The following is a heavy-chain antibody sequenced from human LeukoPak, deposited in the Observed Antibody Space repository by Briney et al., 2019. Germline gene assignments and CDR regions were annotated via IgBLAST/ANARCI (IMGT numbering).Heavy chain of an antibody. D-gene: IGHD1-26*01. J-gene: IGHJ2*01. Sequence: GGSLRLSCAASGFTFSNYGMHWVRQAPGKGLEWVAVIWSDESNKYYADSVKGRFTISRDNFKNTLYLHMNRLRAEDTTVYYCARGVVGATTGWYFHLWGRGTLVTVSS. CDR3: ARGVVGATTGWYFHL. CDR2: IWSDESNK. CDR1: GFTFSNYG. V-gene: IGHV3-33*01.